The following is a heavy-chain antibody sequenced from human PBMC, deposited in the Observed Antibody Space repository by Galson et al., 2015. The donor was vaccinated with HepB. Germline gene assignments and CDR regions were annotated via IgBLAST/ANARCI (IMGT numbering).Heavy chain of an antibody. CDR2: IGGSGGST. CDR3: AKDRGAGMVRGPPGFDY. J-gene: IGHJ4*02. D-gene: IGHD3-10*01. Sequence: SLRLSCAASGFTFSSYAMSWVRQAPGKGLEWVSAIGGSGGSTYYADSVKGRFTISRDNSKNTLYLQMNSLRAEDTAVYYCAKDRGAGMVRGPPGFDYWGQGTLVTVSS. CDR1: GFTFSSYA. V-gene: IGHV3-23*01.